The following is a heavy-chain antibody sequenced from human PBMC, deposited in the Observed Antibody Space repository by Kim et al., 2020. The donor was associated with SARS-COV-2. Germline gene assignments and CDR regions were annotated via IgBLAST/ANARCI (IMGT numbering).Heavy chain of an antibody. CDR1: GGSISSYY. CDR2: IYYSGST. Sequence: SETLSLTCTVSGGSISSYYWSWIRQPPGKGLEWIGYIYYSGSTNYNPSLKSRVTISVDTSKNQFSLKLSSVTAADTAVYYCARLISGYYPAVFDYWGQGTLVTVSS. CDR3: ARLISGYYPAVFDY. V-gene: IGHV4-59*08. D-gene: IGHD3-22*01. J-gene: IGHJ4*02.